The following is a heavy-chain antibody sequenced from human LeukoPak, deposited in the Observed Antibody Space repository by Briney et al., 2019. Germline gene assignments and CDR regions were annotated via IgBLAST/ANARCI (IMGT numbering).Heavy chain of an antibody. Sequence: SVKVSCKASGGTFSSYAISWVRQAPGQGLEWMGGIIPIFGTANYAQKFQGRVTITADKSTSTAYMELSSLRSEDTAVYYCARTVGYSGYDYLAWFDYWGQGTLVTASS. CDR1: GGTFSSYA. CDR2: IIPIFGTA. D-gene: IGHD5-12*01. J-gene: IGHJ4*02. V-gene: IGHV1-69*06. CDR3: ARTVGYSGYDYLAWFDY.